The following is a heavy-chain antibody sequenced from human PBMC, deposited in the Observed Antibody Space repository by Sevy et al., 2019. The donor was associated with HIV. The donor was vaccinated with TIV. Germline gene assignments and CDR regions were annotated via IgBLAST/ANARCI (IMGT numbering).Heavy chain of an antibody. CDR3: ARDMGIAVAGTFYYGMDV. D-gene: IGHD6-19*01. CDR2: ISYDGSNK. CDR1: GFILRNYV. Sequence: GGSLRLSCAASGFILRNYVMHWVRQAPGKGLEWVAVISYDGSNKYYADSVKGRFTISRDNSKNTLYLQMNTLRAEDTAVYYCARDMGIAVAGTFYYGMDVWGQGTTVTVSS. J-gene: IGHJ6*02. V-gene: IGHV3-30-3*01.